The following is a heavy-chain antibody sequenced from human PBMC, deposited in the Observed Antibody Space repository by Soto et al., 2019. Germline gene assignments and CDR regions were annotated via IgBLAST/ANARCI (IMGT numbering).Heavy chain of an antibody. CDR2: IWYDGSNK. D-gene: IGHD1-1*01. V-gene: IGHV3-33*06. Sequence: GGSLRLSCAASGFTFSSYGMHWVRQAPGKGLEWVAVIWYDGSNKYYADSVKGRFTISRDNSKNTLYLQMNSLRAEDTAVYYCAKDLEPDPVYYFDYWGQGTLVTVSS. CDR3: AKDLEPDPVYYFDY. CDR1: GFTFSSYG. J-gene: IGHJ4*02.